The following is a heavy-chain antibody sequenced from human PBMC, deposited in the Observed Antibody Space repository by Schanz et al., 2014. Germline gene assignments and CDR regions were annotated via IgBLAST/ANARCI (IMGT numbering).Heavy chain of an antibody. J-gene: IGHJ4*02. D-gene: IGHD6-13*01. Sequence: QVQLQESGPGLVKPSQTLSLTCAVSGGSISSGGYTWSWIRQPPGKGLEWSGYIYYSGSTYYNPSLKSRVTISVDTSKNHFSMMLGSVTAADTAVYYCARAAGPVDYWGQGTLVTVSS. CDR2: IYYSGST. CDR1: GGSISSGGYT. V-gene: IGHV4-30-4*07. CDR3: ARAAGPVDY.